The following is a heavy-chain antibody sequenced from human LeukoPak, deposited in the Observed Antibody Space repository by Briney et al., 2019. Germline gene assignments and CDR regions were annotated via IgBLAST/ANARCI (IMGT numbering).Heavy chain of an antibody. CDR2: IYYSGST. Sequence: PSETLSLTCTVSGGSISSYYWSWIRQPPGKELEWIGYIYYSGSTNYTPSLKSRVTISVDTSKNQFSLKLSSVTAADTAVYYCARDPGAYFDYWGQGTLVTVSS. V-gene: IGHV4-59*01. CDR3: ARDPGAYFDY. J-gene: IGHJ4*02. D-gene: IGHD4/OR15-4a*01. CDR1: GGSISSYY.